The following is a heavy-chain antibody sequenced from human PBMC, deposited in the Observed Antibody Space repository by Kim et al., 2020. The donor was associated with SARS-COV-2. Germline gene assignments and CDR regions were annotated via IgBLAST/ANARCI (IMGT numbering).Heavy chain of an antibody. CDR2: INPNSGGT. V-gene: IGHV1-2*06. D-gene: IGHD3-22*01. CDR3: ARASKPRKYYYDSSGYYDAFDI. J-gene: IGHJ3*02. CDR1: GYTFTGYY. Sequence: ASVKVSCKASGYTFTGYYMHWVRQAPGQGLEWMGRINPNSGGTNYAQKFQGRVTMTRDTSISTAYMELSRLRSDDTAVYYCARASKPRKYYYDSSGYYDAFDIWGQGTMVTVSS.